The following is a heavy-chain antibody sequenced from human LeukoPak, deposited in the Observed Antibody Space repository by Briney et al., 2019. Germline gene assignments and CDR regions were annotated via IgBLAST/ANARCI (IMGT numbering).Heavy chain of an antibody. D-gene: IGHD4-23*01. CDR2: IHHSGST. Sequence: SETLSLTCTVSGYSITGGYYWGWIRQPPGKGLEWIGSIHHSGSTYYNPSLKSRVTISVDTSNNQLSLKLSSVTAADTAVYYCARGDRLFDYGGNSNWFDPWGQGTLVTVSS. V-gene: IGHV4-38-2*02. CDR1: GYSITGGYY. J-gene: IGHJ5*02. CDR3: ARGDRLFDYGGNSNWFDP.